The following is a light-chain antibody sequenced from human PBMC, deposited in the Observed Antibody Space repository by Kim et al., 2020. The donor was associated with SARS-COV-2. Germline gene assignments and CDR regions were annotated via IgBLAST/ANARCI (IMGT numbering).Light chain of an antibody. CDR2: GAS. V-gene: IGKV3-15*01. CDR1: QSVSSN. J-gene: IGKJ2*01. Sequence: VSPGGRATLSCRASQSVSSNLAWYQHKPGQAPSLLIYGASTRATGIPARFGGSGSGTEFTLTISSLQSEDFVLYFCQQYNNWPYTFGQGTKLEI. CDR3: QQYNNWPYT.